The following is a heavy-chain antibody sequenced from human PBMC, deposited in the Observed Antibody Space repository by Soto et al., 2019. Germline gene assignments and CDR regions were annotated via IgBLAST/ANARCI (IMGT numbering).Heavy chain of an antibody. CDR3: ARLQTKNYYYYYGMDV. Sequence: SETLSLTCTVSGGSISSSSYYWGWIRQSPGKGLEWIGSIYYSGSTYYNPSLKSRVTISVGTSKNQFSLKLSSVTAADTAVYYXARLQTKNYYYYYGMDVWGQGTTVTVSS. CDR2: IYYSGST. J-gene: IGHJ6*02. D-gene: IGHD4-4*01. V-gene: IGHV4-39*01. CDR1: GGSISSSSYY.